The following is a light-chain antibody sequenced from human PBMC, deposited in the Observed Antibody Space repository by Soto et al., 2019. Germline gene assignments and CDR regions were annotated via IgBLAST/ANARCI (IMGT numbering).Light chain of an antibody. Sequence: DIQMTQSPSTLSASVGDRVTITCRASQSISSWLAWYQQKPGKAPKLLIYKASSLEIGVPSRFSGSGSGTEVTLTISSLQPDDFATYYCQQYNSYSPETFGQGTKVEIK. J-gene: IGKJ1*01. CDR2: KAS. CDR3: QQYNSYSPET. CDR1: QSISSW. V-gene: IGKV1-5*03.